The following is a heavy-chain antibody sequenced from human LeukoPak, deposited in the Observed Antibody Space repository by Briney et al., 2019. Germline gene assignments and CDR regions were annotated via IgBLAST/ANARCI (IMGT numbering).Heavy chain of an antibody. Sequence: PGGSLRLSCAASGYTFGSYSMNWVRQAPGKGLEWVSYISSSSSTIYYADSVKGRFTISRDNAKNSLSLQMNSLRAEDTAVYYCIVLAVAGTFGFDYWGQGTLVTVSS. CDR2: ISSSSSTI. CDR1: GYTFGSYS. CDR3: IVLAVAGTFGFDY. J-gene: IGHJ4*02. V-gene: IGHV3-48*01. D-gene: IGHD6-19*01.